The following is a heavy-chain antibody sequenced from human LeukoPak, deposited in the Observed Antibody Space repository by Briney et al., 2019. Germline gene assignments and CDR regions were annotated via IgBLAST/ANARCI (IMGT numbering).Heavy chain of an antibody. D-gene: IGHD6-19*01. CDR2: ISGDGTTT. V-gene: IGHV3-74*01. Sequence: PGGSLRLSCAASGFTFSNYWMHWVRQAPGKGLLWVSRISGDGTTTTYADSVQGRFTISRDNAKNTLYLQMNSLRAEDTAVYYCARPIVGGIDYWGQGTLVTVSS. J-gene: IGHJ4*02. CDR3: ARPIVGGIDY. CDR1: GFTFSNYW.